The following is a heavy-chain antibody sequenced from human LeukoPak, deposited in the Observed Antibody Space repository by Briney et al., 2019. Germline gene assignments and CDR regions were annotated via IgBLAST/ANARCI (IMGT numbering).Heavy chain of an antibody. V-gene: IGHV4-59*01. Sequence: PSETLSLTCTVSGGSITSYYWSWIRQPPGKPLEWIGYIYYSGITNYNPSLKSRVTMSVDTSKNQFSLKLSSVTAADTAVYYCATDPFDYGDKNYWGQGTLVTVSS. CDR2: IYYSGIT. D-gene: IGHD4-17*01. CDR3: ATDPFDYGDKNY. J-gene: IGHJ4*02. CDR1: GGSITSYY.